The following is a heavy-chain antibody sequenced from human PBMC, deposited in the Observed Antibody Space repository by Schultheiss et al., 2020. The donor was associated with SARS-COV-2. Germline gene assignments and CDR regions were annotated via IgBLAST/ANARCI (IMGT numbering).Heavy chain of an antibody. D-gene: IGHD1-26*01. CDR3: ARDPPYSGYAFDI. CDR2: ISNNGDST. V-gene: IGHV3-64*04. CDR1: GFTFSSYE. Sequence: GGSLRLSCAASGFTFSSYEMNWVRQAPGKGLEYVSAISNNGDSTYYADSVKGRFTISRDNSKNSLYLQMNSLRAEDTAVYYCARDPPYSGYAFDIWGQGTMVTVSS. J-gene: IGHJ3*02.